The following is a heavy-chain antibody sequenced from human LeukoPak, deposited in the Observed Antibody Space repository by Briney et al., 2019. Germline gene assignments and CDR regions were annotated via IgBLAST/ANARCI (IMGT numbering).Heavy chain of an antibody. Sequence: SETLSLTCAVYGGSFSGYYWSWIRQPPGKGLERIGEINHSGSTNYNPSLKSRVTISVDTSKNQFSLKLSSVTAADTAVYYCARVVVVPAAIGDVWGKGTTVTVSS. CDR3: ARVVVVPAAIGDV. J-gene: IGHJ6*04. CDR1: GGSFSGYY. V-gene: IGHV4-34*01. CDR2: INHSGST. D-gene: IGHD2-2*02.